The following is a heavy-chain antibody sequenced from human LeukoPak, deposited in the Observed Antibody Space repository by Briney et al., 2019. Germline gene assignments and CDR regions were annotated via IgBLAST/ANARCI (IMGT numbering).Heavy chain of an antibody. CDR2: IYHSGST. Sequence: SQTLSLTCAVSGGSISSGGYSWSWIRQPPGKGLEWIGYIYHSGSTYYNPSLKSRVTISVDRSKNQFSLKLSSVTAADTAVYYCASLNYGDYAFDYWGQGTLVTVSS. CDR3: ASLNYGDYAFDY. J-gene: IGHJ4*02. V-gene: IGHV4-30-2*01. CDR1: GGSISSGGYS. D-gene: IGHD4-17*01.